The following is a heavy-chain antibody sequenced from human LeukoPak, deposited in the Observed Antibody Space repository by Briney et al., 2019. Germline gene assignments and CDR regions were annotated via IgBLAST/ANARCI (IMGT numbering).Heavy chain of an antibody. V-gene: IGHV4-38-2*02. J-gene: IGHJ4*02. CDR1: GYSISSGNY. CDR3: ARLYGSGSSLYFDY. CDR2: IYHNGST. D-gene: IGHD3-10*01. Sequence: SETLSLTCSVSGYSISSGNYWGWIRQPPGKGLEWIGSIYHNGSTNYNPSLKSRVTISVDTSKNQSSLKLSSVTAADTAVYYCARLYGSGSSLYFDYWGQGTLVTVSS.